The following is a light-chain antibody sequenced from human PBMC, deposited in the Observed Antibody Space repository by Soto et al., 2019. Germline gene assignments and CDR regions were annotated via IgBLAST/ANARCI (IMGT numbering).Light chain of an antibody. CDR2: GAS. CDR1: QSVSSN. Sequence: EIVMTQSPATLSVSPGERATLSCRASQSVSSNLAWYQQKPGQAPSLLIYGASPRATGNPAKYSGSGSRTEFTLTLSSLQSEDFAVNFCQQYNNWPPWTFGQGTKVEIK. CDR3: QQYNNWPPWT. V-gene: IGKV3-15*01. J-gene: IGKJ1*01.